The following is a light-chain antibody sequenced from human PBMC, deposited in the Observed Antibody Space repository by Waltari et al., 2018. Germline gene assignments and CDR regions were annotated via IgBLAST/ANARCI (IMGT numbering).Light chain of an antibody. CDR1: QNIRNY. J-gene: IGKJ3*01. V-gene: IGKV1-39*01. CDR3: QQSHSSPLFT. CDR2: AAS. Sequence: DIQMTQFPSSLSASVADSVTITCRASQNIRNYLNWYQQKPGKAPNLLIYAASSLQSGVPSRFSGSGSGTDFTLTISSLQPEDFATYYCQQSHSSPLFTFGPGTKV.